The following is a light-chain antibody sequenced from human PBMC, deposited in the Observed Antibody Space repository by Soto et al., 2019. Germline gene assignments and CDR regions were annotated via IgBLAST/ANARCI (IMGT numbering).Light chain of an antibody. CDR3: QQYNNWPGRT. J-gene: IGKJ1*01. V-gene: IGKV3-15*01. CDR2: GAS. CDR1: QSVSSN. Sequence: EIVMTQSPATLSVSPGERATLSCRASQSVSSNLAWYQQKPGQAPRLLIYGASTRATGIPARFSGSGSGTEFTLTISSLQSEDFAVYYCQQYNNWPGRTFGQGTKVEFK.